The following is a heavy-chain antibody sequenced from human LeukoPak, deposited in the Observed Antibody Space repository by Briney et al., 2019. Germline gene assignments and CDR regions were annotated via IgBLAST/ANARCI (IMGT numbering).Heavy chain of an antibody. V-gene: IGHV1-46*01. CDR1: GYTFTNYY. CDR2: INPSGGST. CDR3: ARDQGVATNSLPADY. Sequence: ASVKVSCKPSGYTFTNYYMHWVRQAPGQGLEWMGIINPSGGSTSYAQKFQGRVTMTRDTSTSTVYMELSSLRSEDTAVYYCARDQGVATNSLPADYWGQGTLVTVSS. D-gene: IGHD5-24*01. J-gene: IGHJ4*02.